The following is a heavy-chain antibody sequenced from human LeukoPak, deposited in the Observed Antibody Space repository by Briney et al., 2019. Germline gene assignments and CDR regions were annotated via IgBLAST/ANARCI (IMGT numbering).Heavy chain of an antibody. CDR2: ISGSGGST. CDR3: AKDLPDYGDYIAGS. CDR1: GFTFSSFA. J-gene: IGHJ5*02. Sequence: GGSLRLSCAASGFTFSSFAMSWVRQAPGKGLEWVSTISGSGGSTNYADSVKGRFTFSRDNSKKTLYLQMNSLRAEDTAVYYCAKDLPDYGDYIAGSWGQGTLVTVSS. V-gene: IGHV3-23*01. D-gene: IGHD4-17*01.